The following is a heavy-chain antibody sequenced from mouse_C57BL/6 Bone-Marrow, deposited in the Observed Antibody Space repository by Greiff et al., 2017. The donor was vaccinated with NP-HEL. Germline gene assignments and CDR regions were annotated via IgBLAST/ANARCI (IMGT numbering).Heavy chain of an antibody. CDR2: IYPSDSET. CDR1: GYTFTSYW. CDR3: ARRGYGSSPAMDY. J-gene: IGHJ4*01. D-gene: IGHD1-1*01. V-gene: IGHV1-61*01. Sequence: QVQLQQPGAELVRPGSSVKLSCKASGYTFTSYWMDWVKQRPGQGLEWIGNIYPSDSETHYNQKFKDKATLTVDKSSSTAYMQLSSLTSEDSAVYYCARRGYGSSPAMDYWGQGTSVTVSS.